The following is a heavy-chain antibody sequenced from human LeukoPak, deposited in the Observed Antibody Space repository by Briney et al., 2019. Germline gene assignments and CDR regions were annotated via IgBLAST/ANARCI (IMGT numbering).Heavy chain of an antibody. Sequence: GGSLRLSCAASGFNFDDYAMHWVRQAPGKGLEWVSGISWNSGSIGYADSVKGRFTISRDNARNSLYLQMNSLRAEDTAVYYCARSSSSWHYFDYWGQGTLVTVSS. D-gene: IGHD6-13*01. CDR1: GFNFDDYA. V-gene: IGHV3-9*01. J-gene: IGHJ4*02. CDR3: ARSSSSWHYFDY. CDR2: ISWNSGSI.